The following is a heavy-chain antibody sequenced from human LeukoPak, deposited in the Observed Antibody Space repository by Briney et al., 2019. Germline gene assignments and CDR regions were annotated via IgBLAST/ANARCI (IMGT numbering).Heavy chain of an antibody. CDR1: GGSISSSSYY. D-gene: IGHD2-21*02. CDR2: IYCSGST. J-gene: IGHJ4*02. Sequence: PSETLSLTCTVSGGSISSSSYYWGWIRQPPGMGLEWIGNIYCSGSTYYNPSLKSRVTISVDTSKSQFSLKLNSVTAADTAVYYCARRRSDWEFDYWGQGTLVTVSS. V-gene: IGHV4-39*01. CDR3: ARRRSDWEFDY.